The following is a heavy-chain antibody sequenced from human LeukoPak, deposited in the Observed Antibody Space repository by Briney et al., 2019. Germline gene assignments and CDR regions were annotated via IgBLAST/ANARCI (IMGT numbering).Heavy chain of an antibody. D-gene: IGHD5-18*01. CDR1: GFTFSSYA. CDR2: ISGSGGST. J-gene: IGHJ4*02. Sequence: GGSLRLSCAASGFTFSSYAMSWVRQAPGKGLEWVSAISGSGGSTYYADSVKGRFTISRDNSKDTLYLQMNSLRAEDTAVYYCAKDPYTAMVEYYFDYWGQGTLVTVSS. V-gene: IGHV3-23*01. CDR3: AKDPYTAMVEYYFDY.